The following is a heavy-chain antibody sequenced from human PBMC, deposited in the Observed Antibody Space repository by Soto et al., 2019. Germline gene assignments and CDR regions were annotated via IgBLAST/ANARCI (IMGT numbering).Heavy chain of an antibody. D-gene: IGHD3-10*01. CDR1: GYSFTSYL. V-gene: IGHV5-10-1*01. CDR3: ARLTPYGSGAGMDV. CDR2: IDSSDSYT. J-gene: IGHJ6*02. Sequence: GESLKISCNGSGYSFTSYLISWVRQMPGKGLELLGRIDSSDSYTNYIPSFQGHVTISANKSISTPYLRWSSLKASXTDMYYCARLTPYGSGAGMDVRSQRTTVTVSS.